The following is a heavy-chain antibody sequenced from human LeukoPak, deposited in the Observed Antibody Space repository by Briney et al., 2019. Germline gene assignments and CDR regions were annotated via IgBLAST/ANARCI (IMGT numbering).Heavy chain of an antibody. V-gene: IGHV1-69*04. J-gene: IGHJ2*01. Sequence: GSSVKVSCKASGVTFSNYGFSWVRQAPGQGLEWMGRIIPFLGVTTYAQKFQDRVTISADKSTNTVYMEINSLKSEDTAVYFCASAAVIWYFDLWGRGSLVTVSS. CDR1: GVTFSNYG. D-gene: IGHD6-25*01. CDR2: IIPFLGVT. CDR3: ASAAVIWYFDL.